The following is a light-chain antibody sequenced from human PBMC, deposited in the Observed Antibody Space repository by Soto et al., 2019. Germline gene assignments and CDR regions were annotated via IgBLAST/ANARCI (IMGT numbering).Light chain of an antibody. CDR1: QSVSSSY. CDR2: GAS. J-gene: IGKJ2*01. CDR3: QQYGSSPPYT. V-gene: IGKV3-20*01. Sequence: EIVLTQSPGTLSLSPGERATLSCRASQSVSSSYLAWYQQKPCQAPRLLIYGASSRATGIPDRFSGSGSGTDFPLTISRLEPKDFAVYSCQQYGSSPPYTFGQGTKLEIK.